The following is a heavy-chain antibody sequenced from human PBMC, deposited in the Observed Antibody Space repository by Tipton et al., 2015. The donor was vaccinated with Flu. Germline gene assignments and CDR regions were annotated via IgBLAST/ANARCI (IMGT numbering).Heavy chain of an antibody. Sequence: SLRLSCAASGFTFSSYWMHWVRQAPGKGLVWVSRINSDGSSISNADSVKGRFTISRDNAKNTLYLQMNSLRAEDTAVYYCASLYKGSHFDYWGQGTLVTVSS. CDR1: GFTFSSYW. CDR3: ASLYKGSHFDY. D-gene: IGHD3-10*01. CDR2: INSDGSSI. J-gene: IGHJ4*02. V-gene: IGHV3-74*01.